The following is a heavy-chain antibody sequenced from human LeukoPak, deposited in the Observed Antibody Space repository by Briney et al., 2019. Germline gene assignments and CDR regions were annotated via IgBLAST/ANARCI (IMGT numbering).Heavy chain of an antibody. D-gene: IGHD6-13*01. V-gene: IGHV3-9*01. Sequence: GGSLRLSCAASGFTFDDYAMHWVRQAPGKGLEWVSGISWNSGSIGYADSAKGRFTISRDNAKNSLYLQMNSLRAEDTAVYYCAKGRWANEQQLVIDYWGQGTLVTVSS. CDR1: GFTFDDYA. J-gene: IGHJ4*02. CDR3: AKGRWANEQQLVIDY. CDR2: ISWNSGSI.